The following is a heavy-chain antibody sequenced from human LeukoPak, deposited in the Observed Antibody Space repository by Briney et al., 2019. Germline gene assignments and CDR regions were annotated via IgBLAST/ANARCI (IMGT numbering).Heavy chain of an antibody. CDR3: ARDGAVAGTGYYFDY. Sequence: GASVKVSCKASGYTFTSYYMHWVRQAPGQGLEWMGIINPSGGSTSYAQKFQGRVTMTRDTSTSTVYMELSSLRSEDTAVYYCARDGAVAGTGYYFDYWGQGTLVTVSS. CDR1: GYTFTSYY. CDR2: INPSGGST. D-gene: IGHD6-19*01. J-gene: IGHJ4*02. V-gene: IGHV1-46*01.